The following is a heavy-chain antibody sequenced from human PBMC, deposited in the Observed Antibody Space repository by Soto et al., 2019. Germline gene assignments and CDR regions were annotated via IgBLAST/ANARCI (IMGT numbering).Heavy chain of an antibody. V-gene: IGHV3-53*01. CDR3: ARGTGYSLSFHY. J-gene: IGHJ4*02. CDR2: IYSGGST. Sequence: ESLRISCAASGFTVSSNYMSWVRQAPGKGLEWVSVIYSGGSTYYADSVKGRFTISRDNSKNTLYLQMNSLRAEDTAVYYCARGTGYSLSFHYCVPITLVTVST. CDR1: GFTVSSNY. D-gene: IGHD3-9*01.